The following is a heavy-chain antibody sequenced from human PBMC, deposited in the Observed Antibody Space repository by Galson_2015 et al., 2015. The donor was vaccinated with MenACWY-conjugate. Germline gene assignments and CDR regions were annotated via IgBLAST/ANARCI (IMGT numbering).Heavy chain of an antibody. J-gene: IGHJ4*02. CDR3: ARQGFGSSSLDY. CDR2: IYPGDSDT. V-gene: IGHV5-51*01. CDR1: GYTFTSNW. D-gene: IGHD6-6*01. Sequence: QSGAEVTKPGESLPISCKGSGYTFTSNWIGWVRQMPGKGLEWMGIIYPGDSDTRYTPSFQGHVTISADKSINTAYLQWGSLEASDTAMYYCARQGFGSSSLDYWGQGTLVTVSS.